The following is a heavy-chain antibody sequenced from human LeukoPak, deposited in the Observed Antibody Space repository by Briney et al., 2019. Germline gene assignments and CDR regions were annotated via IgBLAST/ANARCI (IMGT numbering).Heavy chain of an antibody. CDR2: ISHDGSNK. J-gene: IGHJ6*02. Sequence: GGSLRLSCAASGFTFSSYAMHWVRQAPGKGLEWVAVISHDGSNKYYADSVKGRFTISRDNAKNTLYLQMNSLRAEDTAVYYCARDAVDTANAVWGQGTTVTVSS. CDR1: GFTFSSYA. D-gene: IGHD5-18*01. CDR3: ARDAVDTANAV. V-gene: IGHV3-30-3*01.